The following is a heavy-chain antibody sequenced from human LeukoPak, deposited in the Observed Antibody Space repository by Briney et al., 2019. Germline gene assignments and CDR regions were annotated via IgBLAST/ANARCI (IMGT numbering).Heavy chain of an antibody. CDR3: AHRSGGGYSPSRRVRGAAAGYYFDY. J-gene: IGHJ4*02. Sequence: SGPTLVKPTQTLTLTCTFSGFSLSTSGVGVGWIRQPPGKALEWLALIYWNDDKRYSPSLKSRLTITKDTSKNQVVLTMTNMDPVDTATYYCAHRSGGGYSPSRRVRGAAAGYYFDYWGQGTLVTVSS. CDR1: GFSLSTSGVG. CDR2: IYWNDDK. V-gene: IGHV2-5*01. D-gene: IGHD6-13*01.